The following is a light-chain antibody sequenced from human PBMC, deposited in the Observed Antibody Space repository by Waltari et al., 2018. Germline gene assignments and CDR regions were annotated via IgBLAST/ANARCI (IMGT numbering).Light chain of an antibody. J-gene: IGKJ2*01. CDR2: GAS. Sequence: EIVFTQSPGPLSLSPGERAALPCRASLSLSSSYLAWYQQKPGQAPRLLIYGASSRATGIPDRFSGSGSETDFTLTISRLEPEDFAVYYCQQYDSSPYTFGQGTKLEIK. CDR3: QQYDSSPYT. V-gene: IGKV3-20*01. CDR1: LSLSSSY.